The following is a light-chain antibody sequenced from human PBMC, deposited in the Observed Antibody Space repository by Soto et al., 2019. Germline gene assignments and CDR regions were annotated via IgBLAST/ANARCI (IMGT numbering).Light chain of an antibody. CDR3: RSYGGNNNFV. CDR2: EDT. V-gene: IGLV2-8*01. Sequence: QSALTQPPSASGSPGQSVTISCTGTSSENGNYNYFSWYQQHPGKATKLMIYEDTKRPSGVPDRLSGSKSGNTASLTVSRFQAEDEADYYCRSYGGNNNFVFGTGTKVTVL. J-gene: IGLJ1*01. CDR1: SSENGNYNY.